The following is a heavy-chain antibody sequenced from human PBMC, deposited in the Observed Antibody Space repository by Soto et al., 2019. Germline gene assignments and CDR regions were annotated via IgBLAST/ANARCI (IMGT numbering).Heavy chain of an antibody. J-gene: IGHJ4*02. Sequence: GESLKISCKGSGYRFSDYWIGWVRQMPGKGLEWMGLIYPGDSQTRYSPSFQGQVSLSADKSISTAYLQWSSLKASDTAIYYCARLMGYIAYEFFDYWGQGTLVTVSS. CDR3: ARLMGYIAYEFFDY. CDR2: IYPGDSQT. CDR1: GYRFSDYW. D-gene: IGHD5-12*01. V-gene: IGHV5-51*01.